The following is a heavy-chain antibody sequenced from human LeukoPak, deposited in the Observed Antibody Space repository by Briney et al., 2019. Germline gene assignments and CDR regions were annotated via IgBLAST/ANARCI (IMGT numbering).Heavy chain of an antibody. J-gene: IGHJ4*02. Sequence: GGSLRLSCEASGFTFNTYSMNWARQAPGKGLEWVSSIDSSGGYMFYADSVKGRFIISRDNAKDSLYLQMNSLRVEDTAVYYCARPAYCGGNCYYFPDYWGQGTLVTVSS. D-gene: IGHD2-21*02. V-gene: IGHV3-21*06. CDR2: IDSSGGYM. CDR1: GFTFNTYS. CDR3: ARPAYCGGNCYYFPDY.